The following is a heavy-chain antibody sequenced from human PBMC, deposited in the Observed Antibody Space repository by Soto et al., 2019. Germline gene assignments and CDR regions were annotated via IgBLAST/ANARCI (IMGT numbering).Heavy chain of an antibody. CDR3: AGIYSGSPGGTLRY. J-gene: IGHJ4*02. Sequence: QVQLQESGPGLVKPSQTLSLTCTVSGGSISIGGYYWSWIRQHPGKVLEWIGYIYYSGSTYYKPSLKSRVTISVDTSKNQFPLKLSSVTAADTAVYYCAGIYSGSPGGTLRYWGQGTLVTVSS. D-gene: IGHD1-26*01. V-gene: IGHV4-31*03. CDR1: GGSISIGGYY. CDR2: IYYSGST.